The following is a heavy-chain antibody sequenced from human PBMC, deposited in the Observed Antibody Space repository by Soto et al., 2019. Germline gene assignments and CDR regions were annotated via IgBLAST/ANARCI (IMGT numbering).Heavy chain of an antibody. J-gene: IGHJ6*03. CDR2: IYYSGST. CDR1: GGSISSYY. V-gene: IGHV4-59*01. CDR3: ARVHQWLRYMDV. D-gene: IGHD6-19*01. Sequence: SETLSLTCTVSGGSISSYYWSWIRQPPGKGLEWIGYIYYSGSTNYNPSLKSRVTISVDTSKNQFSLKLSSVTAADTAVYYCARVHQWLRYMDVWGKGTTVTVSS.